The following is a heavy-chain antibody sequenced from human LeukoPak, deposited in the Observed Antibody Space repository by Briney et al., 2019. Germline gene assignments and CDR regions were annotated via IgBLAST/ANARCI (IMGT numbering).Heavy chain of an antibody. CDR3: AQARDTAMAPLFDY. D-gene: IGHD5-18*01. V-gene: IGHV1-2*02. J-gene: IGHJ4*02. CDR1: GYTLTDYY. Sequence: ASVKVSCKASGYTLTDYYMHWVRQAPGQGLEWMGWINPNSGGTNYAQKFQGRVTMTRDTSISTAYMELSRLRSDDTAVYYCAQARDTAMAPLFDYWGQGTLVTVSS. CDR2: INPNSGGT.